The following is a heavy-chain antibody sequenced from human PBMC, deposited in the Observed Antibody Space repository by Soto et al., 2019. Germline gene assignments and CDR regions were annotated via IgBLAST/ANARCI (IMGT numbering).Heavy chain of an antibody. J-gene: IGHJ4*02. CDR2: IYYRGSA. D-gene: IGHD1-20*01. Sequence: SETLSLTCSVSGGSISSSSHYWGWIRQSPGKGLDWIGSIYYRGSAYYNPSLKSRVTISVDTSKNQFSLKLRSVTAADTSVYYCARDRGPYNWNDLDYWGQGTLVTVSS. CDR1: GGSISSSSHY. V-gene: IGHV4-39*02. CDR3: ARDRGPYNWNDLDY.